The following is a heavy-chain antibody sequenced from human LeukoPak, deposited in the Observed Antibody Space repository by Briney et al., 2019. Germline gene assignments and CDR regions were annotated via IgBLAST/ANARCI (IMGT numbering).Heavy chain of an antibody. CDR1: GFTFDDYA. V-gene: IGHV3-9*03. J-gene: IGHJ4*02. D-gene: IGHD5-24*01. Sequence: GGSLRLSCAASGFTFDDYAMHWVRQAPGKGLEWVSGISWNSGSIGYAVSVKGRFTISRDNAKNSLYLQMNSLRAEDMALYYCAKGSRDGYQGYFDYWGQGTLVTVSS. CDR2: ISWNSGSI. CDR3: AKGSRDGYQGYFDY.